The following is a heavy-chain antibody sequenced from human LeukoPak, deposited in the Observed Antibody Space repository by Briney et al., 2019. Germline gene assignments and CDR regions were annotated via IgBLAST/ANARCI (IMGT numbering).Heavy chain of an antibody. CDR3: ARDLKPRLRYFEERPNWFDP. CDR2: ISYDGSNK. J-gene: IGHJ5*02. Sequence: GGSLRLSSAASGFTFSSYGMHWVRQAPGKGLEWVAVISYDGSNKYYADSVKGRFTISRDNSKNTLYLQMNSLRAEDTAVYYCARDLKPRLRYFEERPNWFDPWGQGTLVTVSS. CDR1: GFTFSSYG. D-gene: IGHD3-9*01. V-gene: IGHV3-30*03.